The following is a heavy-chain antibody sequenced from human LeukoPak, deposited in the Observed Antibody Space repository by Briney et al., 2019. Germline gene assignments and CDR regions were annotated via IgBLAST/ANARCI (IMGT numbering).Heavy chain of an antibody. CDR3: ANSGSYSQFDY. Sequence: ASVKVSCKASGYTFTSYFMHWVRQAPGHGLEWMGIINPSGGTTTYAQKFQGRVTVTSDTSTSTVYMELSSLTFEDTAVYYCANSGSYSQFDYWGQGTLVTVSS. D-gene: IGHD3-10*01. V-gene: IGHV1-46*01. CDR1: GYTFTSYF. J-gene: IGHJ4*02. CDR2: INPSGGTT.